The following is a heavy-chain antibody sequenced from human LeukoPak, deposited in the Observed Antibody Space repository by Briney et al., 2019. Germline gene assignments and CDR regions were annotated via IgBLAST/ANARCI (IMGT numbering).Heavy chain of an antibody. CDR3: ARLVDTAMVIGYYFDY. Sequence: GESLKISCKGSGYSFTSYWIGWVRQMPGKGLEWMGIIYPGDSDTRYSPSFQGQVTISADKSISTAYLQWSSLKASDTAMYYCARLVDTAMVIGYYFDYWGQGTLVTASS. D-gene: IGHD5-18*01. V-gene: IGHV5-51*01. J-gene: IGHJ4*02. CDR1: GYSFTSYW. CDR2: IYPGDSDT.